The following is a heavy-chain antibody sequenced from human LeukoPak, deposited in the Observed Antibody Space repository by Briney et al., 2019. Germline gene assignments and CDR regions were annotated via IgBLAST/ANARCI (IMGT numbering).Heavy chain of an antibody. CDR2: ISSSSSTI. CDR1: GFTFSSYS. CDR3: ARDASAYGDYPPA. Sequence: PGGSLRLSCAASGFTFSSYSMNWVRQAPGKGLEWVSYISSSSSTIYYADSVKGRFTISRDNAKNSLYLQMNSLRAEDTAVYYCARDASAYGDYPPAWGQGTLVTVSS. J-gene: IGHJ5*02. V-gene: IGHV3-48*04. D-gene: IGHD4-17*01.